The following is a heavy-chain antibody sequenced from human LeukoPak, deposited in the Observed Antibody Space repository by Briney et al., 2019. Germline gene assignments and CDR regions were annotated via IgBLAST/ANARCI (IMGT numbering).Heavy chain of an antibody. V-gene: IGHV3-33*01. D-gene: IGHD2-8*01. CDR2: IWYDGSNT. Sequence: GGSLRLSCAASGFTFSSFGMHWVRQAPGKGLQWVAVIWYDGSNTYYTDSVKRRFTISRDNSKNMLYLQMNSLRAEDTAMYYCARDLGYCTSGVCSTKFIWDYWGQGTLVTVSS. CDR1: GFTFSSFG. J-gene: IGHJ4*02. CDR3: ARDLGYCTSGVCSTKFIWDY.